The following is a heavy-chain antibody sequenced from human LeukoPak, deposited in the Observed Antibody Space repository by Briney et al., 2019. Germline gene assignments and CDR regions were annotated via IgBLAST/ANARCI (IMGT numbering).Heavy chain of an antibody. CDR2: INHSGST. D-gene: IGHD4-17*01. CDR3: ARGLGPYGDYVQTELRVGWFDP. CDR1: GGSFSGYY. J-gene: IGHJ5*02. Sequence: PSETLSLTCAVYGGSFSGYYWSWIREPPWKGLEWIGEINHSGSTNYNPSLKSRVTISVDTSKNQFSLKLSSVTAADTAVYYCARGLGPYGDYVQTELRVGWFDPWGQGTLVTVSS. V-gene: IGHV4-34*01.